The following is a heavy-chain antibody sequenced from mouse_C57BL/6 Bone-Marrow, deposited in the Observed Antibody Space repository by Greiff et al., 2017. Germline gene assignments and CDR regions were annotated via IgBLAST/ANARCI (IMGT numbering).Heavy chain of an antibody. CDR3: AREDDGNYGY. J-gene: IGHJ2*01. V-gene: IGHV5-4*01. CDR1: GFTFSSYA. CDR2: ISDGGSYT. Sequence: EVKLVESGGGLVKPGGSLKLSCAASGFTFSSYAMSWVRQTPEKRLEWVATISDGGSYTYYPDNVKGRFTISRDNAKNNLYLQMSNLKSEDTAMYYCAREDDGNYGYWGQGTTLTVSS. D-gene: IGHD2-1*01.